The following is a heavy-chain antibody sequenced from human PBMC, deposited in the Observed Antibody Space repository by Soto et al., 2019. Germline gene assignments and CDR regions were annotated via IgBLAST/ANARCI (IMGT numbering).Heavy chain of an antibody. J-gene: IGHJ5*02. CDR2: INHSGNT. CDR1: GASLSVNY. Sequence: NPSDPLSLTCAVYGASLSVNYCNCLRQPPGKGLEWIGEINHSGNTNYNPSLRSRVTISIDTSKNQLSLNLRSVSAADTAVYYCARGRGEFDDWGQGTPVTVSS. V-gene: IGHV4-34*01. CDR3: ARGRGEFDD. D-gene: IGHD2-21*01.